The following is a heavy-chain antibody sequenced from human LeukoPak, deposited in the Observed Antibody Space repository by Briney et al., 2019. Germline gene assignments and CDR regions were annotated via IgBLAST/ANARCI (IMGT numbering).Heavy chain of an antibody. CDR2: ISAYNGNT. J-gene: IGHJ4*02. CDR1: GYTFTSYG. V-gene: IGHV1-18*01. Sequence: ASVKVSCKASGYTFTSYGISWVRQAPGQGLEWMGWISAYNGNTNYAQKLQGRVTMTTDTSTSTAYMELRSLRSDDTAVYYCARDYSGSYYRNTFDYWGQGTLVTVSS. D-gene: IGHD1-26*01. CDR3: ARDYSGSYYRNTFDY.